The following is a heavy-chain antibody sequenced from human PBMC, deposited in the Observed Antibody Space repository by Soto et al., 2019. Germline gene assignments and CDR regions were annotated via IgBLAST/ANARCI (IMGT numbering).Heavy chain of an antibody. D-gene: IGHD3-22*01. CDR1: CGSISSGDYY. CDR2: IYYSGST. CDR3: ARGGRGYYDSSGTNWFDP. V-gene: IGHV4-30-4*01. J-gene: IGHJ5*02. Sequence: PSETLSLTCTVSCGSISSGDYYWSWIRQPPGKGLEWIGYIYYSGSTYYNPSLKSRVTISVDTSKNQFSLKLSSVTAADTAVYYCARGGRGYYDSSGTNWFDPWGQGTLVTVSS.